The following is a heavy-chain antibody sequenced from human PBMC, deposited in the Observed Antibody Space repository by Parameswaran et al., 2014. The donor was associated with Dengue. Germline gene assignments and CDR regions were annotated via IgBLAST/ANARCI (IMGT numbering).Heavy chain of an antibody. CDR2: INSDGSST. D-gene: IGHD1-26*01. CDR3: ARAKVESGSSNDAFDI. Sequence: GESLKISCEASGFTFSSHWMHWVRQAPGKGLVWVSRINSDGSSTNYADSVKGRFTISRDNAKNTLYLQMNSLRAEDTAIYSCARAKVESGSSNDAFDIWGQGTMVTVSS. J-gene: IGHJ3*02. V-gene: IGHV3-74*01. CDR1: GFTFSSHW.